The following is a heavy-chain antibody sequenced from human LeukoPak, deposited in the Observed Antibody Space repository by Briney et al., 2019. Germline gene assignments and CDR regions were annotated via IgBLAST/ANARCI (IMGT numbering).Heavy chain of an antibody. Sequence: PSETLSLTCAVYGGSFSGYYWSWIRKPPGKGLEWVSVIYSGGSTYYADSVKGRFTISRDNSKNTLYLQMNSLRAEDTAVYYCARTTVTRSYFDYWGQGTLVTVSS. CDR3: ARTTVTRSYFDY. D-gene: IGHD4-17*01. J-gene: IGHJ4*02. CDR2: IYSGGST. CDR1: GGSFSGYY. V-gene: IGHV3-53*01.